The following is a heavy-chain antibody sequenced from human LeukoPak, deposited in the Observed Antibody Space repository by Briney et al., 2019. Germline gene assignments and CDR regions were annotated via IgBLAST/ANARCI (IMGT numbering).Heavy chain of an antibody. CDR1: GFSVSNNY. V-gene: IGHV3-53*01. D-gene: IGHD3-10*01. J-gene: IGHJ6*02. CDR2: LFSGGNT. Sequence: GGSLRLSCAASGFSVSNNYMSWVRQAPGKGLEWVSVLFSGGNTYYADSVKGRFTISRDNSRNTLYLQMNSLRAEDTAVYYCARESGFGALFPHCMDVWGQGTRSSSP. CDR3: ARESGFGALFPHCMDV.